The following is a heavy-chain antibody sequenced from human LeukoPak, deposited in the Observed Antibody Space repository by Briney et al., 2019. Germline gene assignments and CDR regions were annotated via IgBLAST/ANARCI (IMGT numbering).Heavy chain of an antibody. D-gene: IGHD5-18*01. V-gene: IGHV3-21*01. J-gene: IGHJ3*02. CDR1: GFTFSSYS. CDR3: AIGYSYGYDAFDI. Sequence: GGSLRLSCAASGFTFSSYSMNWVRQAPGKGLEWVSSISSSSSYIYYADSVKGRFAISRDNSKNTLYLQMNSLRAEDTAVYYCAIGYSYGYDAFDIWGQGTMVTVSS. CDR2: ISSSSSYI.